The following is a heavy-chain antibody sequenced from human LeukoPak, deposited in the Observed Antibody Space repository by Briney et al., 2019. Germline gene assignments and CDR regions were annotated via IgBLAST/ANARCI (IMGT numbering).Heavy chain of an antibody. CDR2: ISYDGSNK. Sequence: PGGSLRLSCAASGFTFSSYAMHWARQAPGKGLEWVAVISYDGSNKYYADSVKGRFTISRDNSKNTLYLQMNSLRAEDTAVYYCARGVVSDPSLEGYFDYWGEGTLVTVSS. D-gene: IGHD2-15*01. J-gene: IGHJ4*02. CDR1: GFTFSSYA. V-gene: IGHV3-30-3*01. CDR3: ARGVVSDPSLEGYFDY.